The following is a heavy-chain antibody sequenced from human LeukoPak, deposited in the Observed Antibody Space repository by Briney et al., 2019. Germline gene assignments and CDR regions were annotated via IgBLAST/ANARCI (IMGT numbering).Heavy chain of an antibody. D-gene: IGHD2-15*01. CDR3: AKNGDRGAFCSGGTCYPYYYYYMDV. CDR1: GFTFSSYE. Sequence: PGGSLRLSCGASGFTFSSYEMNWVRQAPGKGLEWVSYISSSGSTIYYADSVKGRFTISRDNAKNSLYLQMNSLRAEDTAVYYCAKNGDRGAFCSGGTCYPYYYYYMDVWGKGTTVTISS. J-gene: IGHJ6*03. CDR2: ISSSGSTI. V-gene: IGHV3-48*03.